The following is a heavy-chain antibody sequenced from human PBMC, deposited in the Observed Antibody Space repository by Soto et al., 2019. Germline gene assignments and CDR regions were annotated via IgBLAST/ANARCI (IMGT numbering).Heavy chain of an antibody. D-gene: IGHD3-3*01. Sequence: RRGGSLRLSCAASGFTFSSYGMHWVRQAPGKGLEWVAVVWFDGSKDYYADSVKGRFTVSRDNSKNTLYLQMNSLRAEDTAVYYCARVDVECFDYWGHGTLVTVSS. CDR1: GFTFSSYG. J-gene: IGHJ4*01. CDR2: VWFDGSKD. V-gene: IGHV3-33*01. CDR3: ARVDVECFDY.